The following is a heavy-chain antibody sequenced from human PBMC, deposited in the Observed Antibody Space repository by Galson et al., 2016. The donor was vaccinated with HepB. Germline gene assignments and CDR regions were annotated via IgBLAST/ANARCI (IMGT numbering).Heavy chain of an antibody. J-gene: IGHJ5*02. CDR1: GGTFGSFA. CDR2: VIPTSDTT. Sequence: SVKVSCKASGGTFGSFAISWVRQAPGQGLEWIGGVIPTSDTTNSAQKFQGRVTTTADVSSDTAYMELSSLRSEDTAVYYCTRVVVSLIRGVSSPLFDDWGQGTLVTVSS. CDR3: TRVVVSLIRGVSSPLFDD. V-gene: IGHV1-69*13. D-gene: IGHD3-10*01.